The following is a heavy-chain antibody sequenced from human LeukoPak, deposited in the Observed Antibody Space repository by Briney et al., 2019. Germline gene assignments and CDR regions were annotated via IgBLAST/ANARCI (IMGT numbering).Heavy chain of an antibody. Sequence: GGSLRLSFAASGFIFSSYWMHWVRQAPGKGLVWVSRINSDGSSTSYADSVKGRFTVSRDNAKNTLYLQMNSLRAEDTAVYYCARDINYYDSSGYYKDYWGQGTLVTVSS. CDR2: INSDGSST. J-gene: IGHJ4*02. D-gene: IGHD3-22*01. CDR1: GFIFSSYW. CDR3: ARDINYYDSSGYYKDY. V-gene: IGHV3-74*01.